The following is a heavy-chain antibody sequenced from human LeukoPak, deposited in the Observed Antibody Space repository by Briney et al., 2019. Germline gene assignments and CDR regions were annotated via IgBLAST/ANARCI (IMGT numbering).Heavy chain of an antibody. CDR2: IYSGGTT. V-gene: IGHV3-53*01. CDR1: GFTVNSNY. J-gene: IGHJ5*02. CDR3: ARTYYSGSGTYQRWFDP. Sequence: GGSLRLSCAASGFTVNSNYMSWFRQAPRQGLEWVSIIYSGGTTHYADSVKGRCTISRDNTKNTLYLQMDSLRAEDTAVYYCARTYYSGSGTYQRWFDPWGQGTLVTVSS. D-gene: IGHD3-10*01.